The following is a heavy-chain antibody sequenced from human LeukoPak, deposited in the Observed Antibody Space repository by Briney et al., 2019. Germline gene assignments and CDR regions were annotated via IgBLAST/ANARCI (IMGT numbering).Heavy chain of an antibody. CDR3: AIGGIAVAGTPRYFDY. D-gene: IGHD6-19*01. CDR1: GFTFSSYA. V-gene: IGHV3-30*03. J-gene: IGHJ4*02. CDR2: ISYDGSNK. Sequence: GGSLRLSCAASGFTFSSYAMSWVRQAPGKGLEWVAVISYDGSNKYYADSVKGRFTISRDNSKNTLYLQMNSLRAEDTAVYYCAIGGIAVAGTPRYFDYWGQGTLVTVSS.